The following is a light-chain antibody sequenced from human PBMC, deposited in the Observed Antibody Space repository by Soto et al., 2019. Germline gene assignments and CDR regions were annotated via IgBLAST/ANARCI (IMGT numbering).Light chain of an antibody. V-gene: IGKV3-20*01. Sequence: IGWTKSPRTLSLSSGERSTLSCRYSQSVSSNYLVCYQQQVGQAPRPLSYGASSSATGIPDRFSGSGAGTDFTLTISRLESEDFAVYYCQQYGSSPWTFGQGTKVDIK. CDR3: QQYGSSPWT. J-gene: IGKJ1*01. CDR2: GAS. CDR1: QSVSSNY.